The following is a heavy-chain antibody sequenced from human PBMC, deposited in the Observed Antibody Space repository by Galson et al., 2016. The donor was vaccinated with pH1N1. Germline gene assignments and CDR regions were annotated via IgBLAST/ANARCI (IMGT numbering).Heavy chain of an antibody. Sequence: SLRLSCAASGFTFSSFAMSWVRQAPGKGLEWVSAISGSGESTYYADSVKGRFTISRDNPKNTLYLQLNSLRAGDSAVYYCLKYDSSGFYYGRLVDWGQGTLVTVSS. J-gene: IGHJ4*02. D-gene: IGHD3-22*01. CDR2: ISGSGEST. CDR3: LKYDSSGFYYGRLVD. V-gene: IGHV3-23*01. CDR1: GFTFSSFA.